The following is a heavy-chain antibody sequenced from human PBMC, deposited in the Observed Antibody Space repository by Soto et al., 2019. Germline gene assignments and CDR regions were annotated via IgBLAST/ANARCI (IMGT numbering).Heavy chain of an antibody. CDR1: GFTVSSNY. CDR2: IYSGGST. Sequence: GGSLRLSCAASGFTVSSNYMSWVRQAPGKGLEWVSVIYSGGSTYYADSVKGRFTISRDNSKNTLYLQMNSLRAEDTAVYYCAREIITMVRGVDNWFDPWGQGTLVTVSS. J-gene: IGHJ5*02. D-gene: IGHD3-10*01. V-gene: IGHV3-53*01. CDR3: AREIITMVRGVDNWFDP.